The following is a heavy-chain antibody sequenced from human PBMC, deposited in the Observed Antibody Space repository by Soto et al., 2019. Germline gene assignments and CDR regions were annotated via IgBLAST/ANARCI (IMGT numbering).Heavy chain of an antibody. CDR2: ITPFNGNT. CDR1: GYTFTYRY. J-gene: IGHJ6*02. V-gene: IGHV1-45*02. CDR3: ASHLRTLKWELHGTLQYGMDV. Sequence: GASVKVSCKASGYTFTYRYLHWVRQAPGQALEWMGWITPFNGNTNYAQKFQDRVTITRDRSMSTAYMELSSLRSEDTAMYYCASHLRTLKWELHGTLQYGMDVWGQGTTVTVSS. D-gene: IGHD1-26*01.